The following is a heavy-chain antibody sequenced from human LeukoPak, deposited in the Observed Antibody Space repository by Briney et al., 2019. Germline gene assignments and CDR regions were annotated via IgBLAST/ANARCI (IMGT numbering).Heavy chain of an antibody. J-gene: IGHJ4*02. Sequence: PSETLSLTCAVYGGSFSGYYWSWIRQPPGKGLEWIGEINHSGSTNYNPSLKSRVTISVDTSKNQFSLKLSSETAADTAVYYCASQESSTSYYFDYWGQGTLVTVSS. V-gene: IGHV4-34*01. CDR2: INHSGST. CDR1: GGSFSGYY. D-gene: IGHD2-2*01. CDR3: ASQESSTSYYFDY.